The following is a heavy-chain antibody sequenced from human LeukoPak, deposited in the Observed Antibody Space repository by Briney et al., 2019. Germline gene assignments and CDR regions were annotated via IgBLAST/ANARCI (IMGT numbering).Heavy chain of an antibody. CDR3: ARGQFPDY. J-gene: IGHJ4*02. CDR1: GYTFTSFD. V-gene: IGHV1-8*01. CDR2: TNPHTGNT. Sequence: ASVKVSCKASGYTFTSFDINWVRQAAGQGLEWMGWTNPHTGNTGYAQNFHGRVTMTRDISTSTAYMELNSLTFEDTAVYYCARGQFPDYWGQGTLVTVSS.